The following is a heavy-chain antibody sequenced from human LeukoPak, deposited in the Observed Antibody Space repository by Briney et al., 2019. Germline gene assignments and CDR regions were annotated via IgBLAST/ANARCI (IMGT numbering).Heavy chain of an antibody. V-gene: IGHV3-48*03. CDR3: AILALSGDAFDI. J-gene: IGHJ3*02. CDR1: GFTFSSYE. Sequence: PGGPLRLSCAASGFTFSSYEMNWVRQAPGKGLEWVSCISSSGSTIYYADSVKGRFTISRDNAKNSLYLQMNSLGAEDTAVYYCAILALSGDAFDIWGQGTMVTVSS. CDR2: ISSSGSTI. D-gene: IGHD3-3*02.